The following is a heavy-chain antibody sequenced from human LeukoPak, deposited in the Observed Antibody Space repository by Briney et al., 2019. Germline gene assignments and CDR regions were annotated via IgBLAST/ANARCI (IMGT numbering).Heavy chain of an antibody. V-gene: IGHV3-64*01. Sequence: GGSLRLSCVASGFSLSTYDMYWVRQAPGKGLEYVSAITSNGGTTYYANSVKGRFTISRDNSMNTLYLQMYSLRDDDTAVYYCAKDGFDYYDSSGYYYFDYWGHGTLVTVSS. CDR1: GFSLSTYD. J-gene: IGHJ4*01. CDR2: ITSNGGTT. CDR3: AKDGFDYYDSSGYYYFDY. D-gene: IGHD3-22*01.